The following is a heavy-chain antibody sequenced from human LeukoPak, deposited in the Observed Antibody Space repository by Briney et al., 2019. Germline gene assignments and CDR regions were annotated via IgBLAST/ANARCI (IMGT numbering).Heavy chain of an antibody. CDR1: GFTFSSYS. J-gene: IGHJ5*02. V-gene: IGHV3-30*03. CDR2: ISYDGSNK. Sequence: PGGSLRLSCAASGFTFSSYSMNWVRQAPWKGLEWVAVISYDGSNKYYADSVKGRFTISRDNAKNSLYLQMNSPRAGDTAVYYCASWAPRLRYFDWSTETWGQGTLVTVSS. CDR3: ASWAPRLRYFDWSTET. D-gene: IGHD3-9*01.